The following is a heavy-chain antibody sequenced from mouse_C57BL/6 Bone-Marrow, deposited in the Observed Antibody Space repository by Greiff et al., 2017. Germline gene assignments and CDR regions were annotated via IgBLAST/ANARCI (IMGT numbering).Heavy chain of an antibody. J-gene: IGHJ3*01. D-gene: IGHD1-1*01. CDR1: GYTFTDYN. CDR3: ARPSLYYYGSSPFAY. V-gene: IGHV1-18*01. Sequence: EVQLQQSGPELVKPGASVKIPCKASGYTFTDYNMDWVKQSPGKSLEWIGDINPNNGCTIYNQKFKGKATLTVDKSSSTAYMELRSLTSEDTAVYYCARPSLYYYGSSPFAYWGQGTLVTVSA. CDR2: INPNNGCT.